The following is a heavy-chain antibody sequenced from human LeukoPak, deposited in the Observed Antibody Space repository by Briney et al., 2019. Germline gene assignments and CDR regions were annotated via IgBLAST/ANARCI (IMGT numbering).Heavy chain of an antibody. CDR1: GFTFSSYA. V-gene: IGHV3-23*03. D-gene: IGHD2-15*01. J-gene: IGHJ4*02. Sequence: RGSLRLSCAASGFTFSSYAMSWVRQAPGKGLEWVSVIYSGGSTYYADSVKGRFTISRDTSKNTLYLQVNSLRAEDTAVYYCARGGGYYPIDYWGQGTLVTVSS. CDR2: IYSGGST. CDR3: ARGGGYYPIDY.